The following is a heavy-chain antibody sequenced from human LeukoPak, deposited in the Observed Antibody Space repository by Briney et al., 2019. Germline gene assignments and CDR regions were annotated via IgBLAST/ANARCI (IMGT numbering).Heavy chain of an antibody. CDR3: GRHGGATMVRGVLVDAFDI. V-gene: IGHV4-61*08. CDR2: IYYSGST. J-gene: IGHJ3*02. Sequence: PSETLSLTCTVSGGSISSGGYYWSWIRQHPGKGLEWIGYIYYSGSTNYNPSLKSRVTISLDTSKNQLSLKLRSVTAADTAVYYCGRHGGATMVRGVLVDAFDIWGQGTMVTVSS. D-gene: IGHD3-10*01. CDR1: GGSISSGGYY.